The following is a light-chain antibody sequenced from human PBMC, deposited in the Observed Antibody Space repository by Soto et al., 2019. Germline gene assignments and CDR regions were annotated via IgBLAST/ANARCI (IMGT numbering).Light chain of an antibody. CDR2: GTS. CDR1: QSVGSSY. CDR3: QQYHNWPPIT. V-gene: IGKV3-20*01. Sequence: EVVLTQSPGTLSLSPGERATLSCRPSQSVGSSYLAWYQQQPGQAPRVLIYGTSSRATGIPDRFSGSGSGTDFTPTISSLQSEDSAVYYCQQYHNWPPITFGQGTRLEI. J-gene: IGKJ5*01.